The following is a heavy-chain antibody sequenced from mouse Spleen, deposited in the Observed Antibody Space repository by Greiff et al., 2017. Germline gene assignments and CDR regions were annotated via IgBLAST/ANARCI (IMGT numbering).Heavy chain of an antibody. D-gene: IGHD1-2*01. Sequence: EVKVVESGGGLVKLGGSLKLSCAASGFTFSSYAMSWVRQTPEKRLEWVATISSGGGNTYYPDSVKGRFTISRDNAKNTLYLQMSSLKSEDTAMYYCAKLLRPFYYFDYWGQGTTLTVSS. CDR3: AKLLRPFYYFDY. V-gene: IGHV5-9*04. CDR1: GFTFSSYA. CDR2: ISSGGGNT. J-gene: IGHJ2*01.